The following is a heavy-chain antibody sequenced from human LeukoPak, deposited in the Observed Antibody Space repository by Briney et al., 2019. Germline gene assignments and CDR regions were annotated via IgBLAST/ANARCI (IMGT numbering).Heavy chain of an antibody. CDR3: ARRVYVGAFDI. V-gene: IGHV4-61*08. CDR2: IYYSGST. Sequence: SETLSLTCTVSGGSISSGGYYWSWIRQHPGKGLEWIGYIYYSGSTNYNPSLKSRVTISVDTSKNQFSLKLSSVTAADTAVYYCARRVYVGAFDIWGQGTMVTVSS. D-gene: IGHD5/OR15-5a*01. CDR1: GGSISSGGYY. J-gene: IGHJ3*02.